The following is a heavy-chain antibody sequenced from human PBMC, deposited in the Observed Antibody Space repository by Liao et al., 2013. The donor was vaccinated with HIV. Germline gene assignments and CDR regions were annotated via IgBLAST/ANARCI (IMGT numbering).Heavy chain of an antibody. CDR1: GGSISSYY. V-gene: IGHV4-59*01. CDR3: ARLGQPSGNVYTGGYYYMDI. CDR2: IYYSGST. Sequence: QVQLQESGPGLVKPSETLSLTCTVSGGSISSYYWSWLRQPPGKGLEWIGYIYYSGSTNYNPSLKSRVTISVAHSKNEFSLDLSSVTAADTAVYYCARLGQPSGNVYTGGYYYMDIWGNGTSVTVSS. D-gene: IGHD3-16*01. J-gene: IGHJ6*03.